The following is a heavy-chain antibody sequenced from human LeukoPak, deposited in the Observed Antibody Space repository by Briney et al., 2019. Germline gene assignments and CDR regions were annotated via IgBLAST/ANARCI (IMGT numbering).Heavy chain of an antibody. CDR3: ARAGGHYDILTGYPTSIDY. J-gene: IGHJ4*02. D-gene: IGHD3-9*01. Sequence: SETLSLTCTVSGASIIHYYWSWIRQPPGKGLEWIGYMYYSGSTNYNPSLKSRVTISVDTSKNQFSLKLSSVTAADTAVYYCARAGGHYDILTGYPTSIDYWGQGTLVTVSS. CDR1: GASIIHYY. V-gene: IGHV4-59*01. CDR2: MYYSGST.